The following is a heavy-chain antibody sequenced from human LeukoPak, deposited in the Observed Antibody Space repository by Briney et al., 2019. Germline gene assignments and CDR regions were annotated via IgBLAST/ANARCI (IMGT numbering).Heavy chain of an antibody. D-gene: IGHD3-10*01. CDR3: AKDRNYYGSGSYYEY. Sequence: GGSLRVSCAASGFTFSTYAMSWVRQAPGKGLECVSAISGNGDITYYADSVKGRFTISRDNSKNTLSVQMNSLRGEDTAVYYCAKDRNYYGSGSYYEYWGQGTLVTVSS. J-gene: IGHJ4*02. CDR1: GFTFSTYA. CDR2: ISGNGDIT. V-gene: IGHV3-23*01.